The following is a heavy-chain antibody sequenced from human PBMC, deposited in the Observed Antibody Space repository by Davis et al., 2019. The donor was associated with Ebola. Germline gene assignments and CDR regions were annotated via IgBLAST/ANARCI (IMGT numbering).Heavy chain of an antibody. V-gene: IGHV1-2*02. CDR3: ARDSGGNSDDRFDP. CDR2: INPNSGGT. D-gene: IGHD2-15*01. J-gene: IGHJ5*02. Sequence: ASVKVSCKASGYSFTGYYMHWVRQAPGQGLEWMGWINPNSGGTNYAQRFQGRVTMTRETSISTAYMDLSRLRSDDTAVYYCARDSGGNSDDRFDPWGQGTLVTVSS. CDR1: GYSFTGYY.